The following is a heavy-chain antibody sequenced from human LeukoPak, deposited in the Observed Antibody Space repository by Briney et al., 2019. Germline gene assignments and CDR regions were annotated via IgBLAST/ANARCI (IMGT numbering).Heavy chain of an antibody. V-gene: IGHV4-39*07. J-gene: IGHJ4*02. CDR3: ARDYGGILNDFFDY. Sequence: PSETLSLTCTVSGGSISTSNYYWGWIRQPPGKGLEWIGNIFYSGSTCYSPSLRSRVTISLDTSRNQFSLKLNSVTAADTAVYYCARDYGGILNDFFDYWGQGTLVTVSS. CDR2: IFYSGST. CDR1: GGSISTSNYY. D-gene: IGHD4-23*01.